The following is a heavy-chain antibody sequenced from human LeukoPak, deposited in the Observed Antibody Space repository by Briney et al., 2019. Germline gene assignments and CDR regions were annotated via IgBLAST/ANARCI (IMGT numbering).Heavy chain of an antibody. CDR3: AKSPVSSCRGSFCYPFDY. V-gene: IGHV3-23*01. CDR1: GFTFSTYA. CDR2: ISGSDDGT. Sequence: GGSLRLSCAASGFTFSTYAMSWVRQIPGKGLEWVSAISGSDDGTYCADSVKGRFTISRDNSRNTLYLQMNTLRAEDTAVYFCAKSPVSSCRGSFCYPFDYWGQGNLVTVSS. D-gene: IGHD2-15*01. J-gene: IGHJ4*02.